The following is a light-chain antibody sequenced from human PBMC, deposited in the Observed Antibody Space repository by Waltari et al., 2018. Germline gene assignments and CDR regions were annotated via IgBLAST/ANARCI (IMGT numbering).Light chain of an antibody. V-gene: IGKV1-27*01. CDR3: QQYSGPPYN. CDR1: QGISNY. Sequence: DIQLTQSPSFLSASVRDRVTITCRASQGISNYLAWFQQKPGKAPKLLIPWASTRESGVPDRFRGSGSGTHFTLTISSLQAEDAALYFCQQYSGPPYNFGHGTRLEIK. CDR2: WAS. J-gene: IGKJ2*01.